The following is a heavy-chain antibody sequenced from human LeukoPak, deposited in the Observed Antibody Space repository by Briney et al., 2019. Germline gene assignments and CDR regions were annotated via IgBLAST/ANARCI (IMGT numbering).Heavy chain of an antibody. J-gene: IGHJ4*02. Sequence: SETLSLTCTVSGGSISSYYWTWIRQPPGKGLEWIGYIYYSGSTKYNPSLKSRVTISLDTSKSQFSLKLSSVTAADTAVYYCARSYGYFRFFDYWGQGTLVTVSS. V-gene: IGHV4-59*01. D-gene: IGHD5-18*01. CDR2: IYYSGST. CDR1: GGSISSYY. CDR3: ARSYGYFRFFDY.